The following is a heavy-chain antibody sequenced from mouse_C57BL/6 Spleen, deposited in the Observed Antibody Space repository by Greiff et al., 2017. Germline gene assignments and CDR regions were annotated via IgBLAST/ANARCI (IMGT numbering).Heavy chain of an antibody. CDR2: IDPSDSYT. D-gene: IGHD1-1*01. Sequence: QVQLQQPGAELVMPGASVKLSCKASGYTFTSYWMHWVKQRPGQGLEWIGEIDPSDSYTNYNQKFKGKSTLTVDKSSSTAYMQLSSLTSEDSAVYYCARRPYYGSSDYAMDYWGQGTSVTVSS. CDR1: GYTFTSYW. J-gene: IGHJ4*01. V-gene: IGHV1-69*01. CDR3: ARRPYYGSSDYAMDY.